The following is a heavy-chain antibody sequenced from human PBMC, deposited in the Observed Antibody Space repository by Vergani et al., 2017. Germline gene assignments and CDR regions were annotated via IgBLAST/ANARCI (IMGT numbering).Heavy chain of an antibody. D-gene: IGHD1-26*01. CDR2: IYTSGST. CDR1: GGSISSGSYY. CDR3: AREVAGASGSDPVWYYYGMDV. V-gene: IGHV4-61*02. Sequence: QVQLQESGPGLVKPSQTLSLTCTVSGGSISSGSYYWSWIRQPAGKGLEWIGRIYTSGSTNYNPSLKSRVTISVDTSKNQFSLKLRSVTAADTAVYYCAREVAGASGSDPVWYYYGMDVWGQGTTVTVSS. J-gene: IGHJ6*02.